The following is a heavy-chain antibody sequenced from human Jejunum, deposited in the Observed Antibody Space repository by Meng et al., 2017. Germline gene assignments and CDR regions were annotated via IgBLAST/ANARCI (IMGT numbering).Heavy chain of an antibody. CDR1: GYTFNNYP. V-gene: IGHV1-3*01. J-gene: IGHJ4*02. Sequence: QVQLVQSGAEVKRPGASVKVSCKAPGYTFNNYPMHLVRQAPGQRLEWMGRITAGNGNTKYSQKFQGRITISRDTSASTAYMELRSLRSEDTAFYYCAREDDYRNYFDYWGQGTLVTVSS. D-gene: IGHD4-11*01. CDR2: ITAGNGNT. CDR3: AREDDYRNYFDY.